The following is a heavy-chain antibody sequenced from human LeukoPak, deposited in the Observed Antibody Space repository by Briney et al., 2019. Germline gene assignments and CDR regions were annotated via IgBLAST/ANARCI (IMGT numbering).Heavy chain of an antibody. CDR2: ISGSNDNT. CDR1: GFTFSSYA. J-gene: IGHJ4*01. CDR3: AKGRGTTVTSAANY. V-gene: IGHV3-23*01. Sequence: WGSLILSCAASGFTFSSYAMSWVRQAPGKGLEWVSSISGSNDNTYYADSVKDRFTISRDNSKNTLSLQMNSLRAEDTAVYYCAKGRGTTVTSAANYWGEGTLAAVSS. D-gene: IGHD4-17*01.